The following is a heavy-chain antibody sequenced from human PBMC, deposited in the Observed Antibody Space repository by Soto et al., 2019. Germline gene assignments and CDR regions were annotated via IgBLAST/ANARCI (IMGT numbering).Heavy chain of an antibody. CDR3: ARVCYFDSDGFPRPYDY. CDR1: GYNFTKYS. D-gene: IGHD3-22*01. V-gene: IGHV1-3*01. CDR2: INGGKDNA. J-gene: IGHJ4*02. Sequence: QVQLVQSAADVKKPGASVKVSCQASGYNFTKYSIYWVRQAPGQRLEWMGWINGGKDNARYSQKFQGRVTITQSYSASTVFMELSGMRTEDTAVYYCARVCYFDSDGFPRPYDYWGQGTLVTVSS.